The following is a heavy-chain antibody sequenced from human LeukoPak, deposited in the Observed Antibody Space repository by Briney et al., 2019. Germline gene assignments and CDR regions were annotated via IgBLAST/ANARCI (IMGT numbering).Heavy chain of an antibody. Sequence: GGSLRLSCAASGFTFSSYSMNWVRQAPGKGLEWVSSITVTTTFIYYADSVKGRFTISRDNAKNSLYLQMNSLRAADTAVYYCAKHTSHYYYYMDVWGKGTTVTVSS. CDR2: ITVTTTFI. J-gene: IGHJ6*03. D-gene: IGHD3-3*01. CDR3: AKHTSHYYYYMDV. CDR1: GFTFSSYS. V-gene: IGHV3-21*04.